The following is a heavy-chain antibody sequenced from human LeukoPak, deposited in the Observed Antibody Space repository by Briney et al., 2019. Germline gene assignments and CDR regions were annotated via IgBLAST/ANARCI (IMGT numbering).Heavy chain of an antibody. D-gene: IGHD3-3*01. Sequence: GGSLRLSCAGSGFSLHTYCMSWVRQAPGKGLEWISYITDVNNVIYYADSVKGRFTISRSKDENSVFLQMNNLRAEDTAVYYCARDSKFWSGYYTLANFDYWGQGTLVTVSS. V-gene: IGHV3-48*01. CDR2: ITDVNNVI. J-gene: IGHJ4*02. CDR1: GFSLHTYC. CDR3: ARDSKFWSGYYTLANFDY.